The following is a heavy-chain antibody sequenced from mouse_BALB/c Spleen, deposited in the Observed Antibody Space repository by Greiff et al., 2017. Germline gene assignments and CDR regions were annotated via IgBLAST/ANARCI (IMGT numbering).Heavy chain of an antibody. CDR1: GYSFTGYF. D-gene: IGHD2-1*01. J-gene: IGHJ2*01. CDR2: INPYNGDT. CDR3: GRDYGNYFDY. V-gene: IGHV1-37*01. Sequence: EVNVVESGPELVKPGASVKISCKASGYSFTGYFMNWVKQSHGKSLEWIGRINPYNGDTFYNQKFKGKATLTVDKSSSTAHMELLSLTSEDSAVYYCGRDYGNYFDYWGQGTTLTVSS.